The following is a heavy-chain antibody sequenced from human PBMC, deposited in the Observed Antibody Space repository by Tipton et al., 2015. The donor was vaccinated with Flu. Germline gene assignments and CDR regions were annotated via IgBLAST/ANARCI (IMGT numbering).Heavy chain of an antibody. Sequence: SLRLSCAVSGLTFSRYGMSWVRQAPGKGLEWVSGFSASARTTYFADSVKGRFTISRDNFKNTLYLQMNSVRAEDTAVYYCAKVIPELVAGLDYWGQGTLVTVSS. V-gene: IGHV3-23*01. J-gene: IGHJ4*02. D-gene: IGHD6-19*01. CDR3: AKVIPELVAGLDY. CDR1: GLTFSRYG. CDR2: FSASARTT.